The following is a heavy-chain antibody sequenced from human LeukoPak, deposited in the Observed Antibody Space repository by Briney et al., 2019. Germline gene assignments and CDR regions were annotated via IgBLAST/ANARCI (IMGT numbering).Heavy chain of an antibody. CDR3: ATLPYYYDSSGSYYFDY. V-gene: IGHV3-23*01. J-gene: IGHJ4*02. CDR1: GFTFSNAW. D-gene: IGHD3-22*01. Sequence: PGGSLRLSCAASGFTFSNAWMSWVRQAPGKGLEWVSVISGSGVGTYYADSVKGRFTISRDNSKNTLYLQMNSLRVEDTAVYYCATLPYYYDSSGSYYFDYWGQGTLVTASS. CDR2: ISGSGVGT.